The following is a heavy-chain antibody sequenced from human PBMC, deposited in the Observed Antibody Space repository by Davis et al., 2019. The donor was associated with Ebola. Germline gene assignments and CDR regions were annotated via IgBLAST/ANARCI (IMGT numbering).Heavy chain of an antibody. CDR2: INPSGDST. CDR3: ARAGRVGATFDY. CDR1: GYTFTSYY. Sequence: ASVKVSCKASGYTFTSYYMHWVRQAPGQGLEWMGIINPSGDSTTYAQKFQGRVTMTRDTSTSTVYMELSSLRSEDTAVYYCARAGRVGATFDYWGQGTLVTVSS. J-gene: IGHJ4*02. V-gene: IGHV1-46*01. D-gene: IGHD1-26*01.